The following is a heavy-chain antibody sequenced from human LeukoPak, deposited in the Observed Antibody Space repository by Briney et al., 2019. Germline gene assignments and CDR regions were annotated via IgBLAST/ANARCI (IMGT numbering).Heavy chain of an antibody. D-gene: IGHD2-2*01. J-gene: IGHJ6*03. Sequence: ASVKVSCKVSGYTFTDYYMHWVQQAPGKGLEWIGLVDPEDGETIYAEKFQGRVTITADTSTDTAYMGLSSLRSEDTAVYYCATDASSTSGLGYMDVWGKGTTVTVSS. CDR2: VDPEDGET. CDR1: GYTFTDYY. V-gene: IGHV1-69-2*01. CDR3: ATDASSTSGLGYMDV.